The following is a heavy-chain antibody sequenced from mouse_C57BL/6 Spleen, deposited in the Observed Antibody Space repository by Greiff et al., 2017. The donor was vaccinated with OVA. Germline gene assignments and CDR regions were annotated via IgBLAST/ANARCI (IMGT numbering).Heavy chain of an antibody. Sequence: EVKLQESGPGLVKPSQSLSLTCSVTGYSITSGYYWNWIRQFPGNNLEWMGYISYDGSNNYNPSLKNRISITRDTSKNQFFLKLNSVTTEDTATYYCARDLSYFDYWGQGTTLTVSS. V-gene: IGHV3-6*01. CDR3: ARDLSYFDY. CDR1: GYSITSGYY. CDR2: ISYDGSN. J-gene: IGHJ2*01.